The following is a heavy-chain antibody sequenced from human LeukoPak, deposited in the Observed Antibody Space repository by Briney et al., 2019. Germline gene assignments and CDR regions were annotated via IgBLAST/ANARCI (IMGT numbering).Heavy chain of an antibody. CDR1: GFTFNNYA. CDR3: ARYNWAFDI. Sequence: GGSLRLSCAASGFTFNNYAMSWVRQAPGKGLEWVANIKQDGSEKYYVDSVKGRFTISKDNAKNSLYLEMNSLRVEDTAIYYCARYNWAFDIWGQGTMVTVFS. D-gene: IGHD1-1*01. J-gene: IGHJ3*02. CDR2: IKQDGSEK. V-gene: IGHV3-7*01.